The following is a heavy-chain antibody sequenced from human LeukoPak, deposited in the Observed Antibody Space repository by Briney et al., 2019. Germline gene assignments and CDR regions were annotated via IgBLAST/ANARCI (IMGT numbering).Heavy chain of an antibody. J-gene: IGHJ6*02. CDR2: ISGSGDSK. Sequence: GGSLRLSYAASGFSFSIYSMNWVRQAPGEGPEWVSYISGSGDSKYYADSVQGRFTISRDNAKNSLFLQMNSLRDEDTAVYYCARDLGDYHGMDVWGQGTTVTVSS. CDR3: ARDLGDYHGMDV. V-gene: IGHV3-48*02. D-gene: IGHD3-16*01. CDR1: GFSFSIYS.